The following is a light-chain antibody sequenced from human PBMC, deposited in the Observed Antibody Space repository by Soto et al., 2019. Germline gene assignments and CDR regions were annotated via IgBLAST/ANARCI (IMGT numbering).Light chain of an antibody. CDR2: DVG. Sequence: QSVLTQPASVSGSPGQSIAISCTGTSSYVGGYHFVSWYQHHPGKAPNLILYDVGDRPSGVSYRFSGSKSGNTASLTISGLQAADEADYFCSSYTSSMTNVFGSGTKVTVL. V-gene: IGLV2-14*03. CDR1: SSYVGGYHF. CDR3: SSYTSSMTNV. J-gene: IGLJ1*01.